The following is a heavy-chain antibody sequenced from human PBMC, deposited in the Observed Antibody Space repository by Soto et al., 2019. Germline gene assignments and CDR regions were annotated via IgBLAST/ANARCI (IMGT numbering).Heavy chain of an antibody. CDR2: IYYSGST. Sequence: SSETLSLTCTVSGGSISSYYWSWIRQPPGKGLEWIGYIYYSGSTNYNSSLKSRVTISVDTSKNQFSLKLSSVTAADTALFYCARAPRGNYGYPSYFDYWGQGTLVTVSS. D-gene: IGHD3-10*01. J-gene: IGHJ4*02. CDR1: GGSISSYY. V-gene: IGHV4-59*01. CDR3: ARAPRGNYGYPSYFDY.